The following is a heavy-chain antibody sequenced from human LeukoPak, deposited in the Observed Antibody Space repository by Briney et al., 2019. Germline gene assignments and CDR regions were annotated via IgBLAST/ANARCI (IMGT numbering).Heavy chain of an antibody. CDR1: GGTFSSYA. CDR3: ARGDYYGSGTYYKKTVDY. D-gene: IGHD3-10*01. V-gene: IGHV1-69*05. J-gene: IGHJ4*02. CDR2: IIPIFGTA. Sequence: ASVKVSCKASGGTFSSYAISWVRQAPGQGLEWMGGIIPIFGTANYAQKFQGRVTITRNTSISTAYMELSSLRSEDTAVYYCARGDYYGSGTYYKKTVDYWGQGTLVTVSS.